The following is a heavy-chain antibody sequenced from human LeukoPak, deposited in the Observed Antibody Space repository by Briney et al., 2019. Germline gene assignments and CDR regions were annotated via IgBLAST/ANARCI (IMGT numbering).Heavy chain of an antibody. V-gene: IGHV1-18*01. CDR3: ARVSNCGGDCYSGPFDY. CDR1: GYTFTSYG. D-gene: IGHD2-21*01. J-gene: IGHJ4*02. CDR2: ISAYNGNT. Sequence: ASVKVSCKASGYTFTSYGISWVRQAPGQGLEWMGWISAYNGNTNYAQKLQGRVTMTTDTSTSTAYMELRSLRSDDTAVYYCARVSNCGGDCYSGPFDYWGLGTLVTVSS.